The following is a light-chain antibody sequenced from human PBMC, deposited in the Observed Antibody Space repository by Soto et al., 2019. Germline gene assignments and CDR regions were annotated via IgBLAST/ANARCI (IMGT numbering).Light chain of an antibody. CDR1: SSNIGSNY. J-gene: IGLJ2*01. V-gene: IGLV1-47*01. Sequence: QLVLTQPPSASGTPGQRVTISCSGSSSNIGSNYVYWYQQLPGTAPKLLIYRNNQRPSGVPDRFSGSKSGTSASPAISGLRSEDEADYYCAAWDDSLSGLVVFGGGTKLTVL. CDR2: RNN. CDR3: AAWDDSLSGLVV.